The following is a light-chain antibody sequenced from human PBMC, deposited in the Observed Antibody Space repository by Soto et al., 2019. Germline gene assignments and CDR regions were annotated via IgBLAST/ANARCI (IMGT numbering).Light chain of an antibody. Sequence: QSALTQPPSASGSLGQSVTISCTGTSSDVCGYKYVSWYQQYPGKAPKLMIYEVNKRPSGIPDRFSGSKSGNTASLTVSGLQAEDEADYYCSSYGGTNNLLFGGGTKLTVL. J-gene: IGLJ2*01. V-gene: IGLV2-8*01. CDR3: SSYGGTNNLL. CDR1: SSDVCGYKY. CDR2: EVN.